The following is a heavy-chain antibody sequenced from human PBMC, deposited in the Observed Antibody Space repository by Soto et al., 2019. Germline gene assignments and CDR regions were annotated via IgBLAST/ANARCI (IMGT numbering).Heavy chain of an antibody. CDR3: ARDRWNDPDAFDI. V-gene: IGHV1-3*01. CDR2: INAGYGNT. J-gene: IGHJ3*02. CDR1: GYTFTNYA. D-gene: IGHD1-1*01. Sequence: QVQLVQSGAEVKKPGASVKVSCKASGYTFTNYAMHWVRQAPGQRLEWMGWINAGYGNTKYSQNFQGRVTITRDTSASTAYMELSSLRSEDTAVYYCARDRWNDPDAFDIWGQGTMVTVSS.